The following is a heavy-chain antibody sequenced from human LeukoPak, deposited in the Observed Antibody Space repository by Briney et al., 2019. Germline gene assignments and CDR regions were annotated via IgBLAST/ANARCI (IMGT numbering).Heavy chain of an antibody. Sequence: ASVKVSCKASGYTFTSYDINWVRQATGQGLEWMGWISAYNGNTNYAQKLQGRVTMTTDTSTSTAYMELRSLRSDDTAVYYCARDRTGWYCSSTSCYSQSFDYWGQGTLVTVSS. J-gene: IGHJ4*02. CDR3: ARDRTGWYCSSTSCYSQSFDY. V-gene: IGHV1-18*01. CDR1: GYTFTSYD. D-gene: IGHD2-2*01. CDR2: ISAYNGNT.